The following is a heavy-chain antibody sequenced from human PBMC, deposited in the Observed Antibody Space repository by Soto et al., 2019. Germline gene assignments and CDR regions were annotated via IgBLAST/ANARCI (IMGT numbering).Heavy chain of an antibody. Sequence: EVQLLESGGGLVQPGGSLRLSCAASGFTFSSYAMNWVRQAPGQRLEWVSTVSDSGGSTYYADSVQGRFTISRDNYKNTLFLHMNSLGAEDTAIYYCARTIVGGVVHAFDFWGQGTLVTVSS. J-gene: IGHJ4*02. V-gene: IGHV3-23*01. D-gene: IGHD1-26*01. CDR3: ARTIVGGVVHAFDF. CDR2: VSDSGGST. CDR1: GFTFSSYA.